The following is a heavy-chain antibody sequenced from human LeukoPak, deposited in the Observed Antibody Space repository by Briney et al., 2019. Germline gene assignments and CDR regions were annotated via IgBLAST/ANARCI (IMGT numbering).Heavy chain of an antibody. J-gene: IGHJ4*02. CDR2: ISYDGSNK. D-gene: IGHD2-2*01. Sequence: PGRSLRLSCAASGFTFSSYAMHWVRQAPGKGLEWVAGISYDGSNKYYADSVKGRFTISRDNSKNTLYLQMNSLRAEDTAVYYCARERRVNIVGVPADYWGQGTLVTVSS. V-gene: IGHV3-30-3*01. CDR3: ARERRVNIVGVPADY. CDR1: GFTFSSYA.